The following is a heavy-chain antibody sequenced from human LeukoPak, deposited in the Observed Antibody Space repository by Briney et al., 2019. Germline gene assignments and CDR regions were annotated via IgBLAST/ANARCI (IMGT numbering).Heavy chain of an antibody. CDR2: ISSTGGTT. Sequence: GGSLRPSCAASGITFSSYGMSWVRQAPGKGLEWVSSISSTGGTTYYADSVKGRFTISRDNSKNTPCLQMNSLRAEDTAIYYCAKNGDRGAYCTGGTCYPYFYYYMDVWGKGTTVTI. CDR1: GITFSSYG. V-gene: IGHV3-23*01. D-gene: IGHD2-15*01. J-gene: IGHJ6*03. CDR3: AKNGDRGAYCTGGTCYPYFYYYMDV.